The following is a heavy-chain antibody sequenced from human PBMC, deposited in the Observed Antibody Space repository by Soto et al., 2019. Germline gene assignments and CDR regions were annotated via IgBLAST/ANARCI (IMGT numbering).Heavy chain of an antibody. J-gene: IGHJ4*02. V-gene: IGHV3-30*03. CDR2: ISYDGSNK. D-gene: IGHD3-3*01. Sequence: PGGSLRLSCAASGFTFSSYGMHWVRQAPGKGLEWVAVISYDGSNKYYADSVKGRFTVSRDNSKNTLYLQVNSLRAEDTAVYYCARDKRDLRFLEWSYYFDYWGQGTLVTVSS. CDR1: GFTFSSYG. CDR3: ARDKRDLRFLEWSYYFDY.